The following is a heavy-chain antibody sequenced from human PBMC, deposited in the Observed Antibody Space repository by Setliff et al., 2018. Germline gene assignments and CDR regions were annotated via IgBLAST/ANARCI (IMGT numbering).Heavy chain of an antibody. CDR2: IYFSGST. V-gene: IGHV4-59*01. Sequence: TLSLTCTVSGGSISSYYWSWVRQPPGKGLEWIGYIYFSGSTDYNPSLKSRVTISVDTSKNQFSLNLSSVTAADTAVYYCARGYHYYYMDVWGKGTTVTVS. J-gene: IGHJ6*03. D-gene: IGHD3-16*02. CDR1: GGSISSYY. CDR3: ARGYHYYYMDV.